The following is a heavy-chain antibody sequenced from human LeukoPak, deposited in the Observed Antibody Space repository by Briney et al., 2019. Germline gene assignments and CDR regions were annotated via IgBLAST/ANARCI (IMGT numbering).Heavy chain of an antibody. D-gene: IGHD3-3*01. CDR1: GYTFTSYG. V-gene: IGHV1-18*01. Sequence: GASVKVSCKASGYTFTSYGISWVRQAPGQGLEWMGWISAYNGNTNYAQKLQGRVTMTTDTSTSTAYMELRSLRSDDTAVYYCARGDWRAYYDFRSGYYLSAYMDVWGKGTTVTVSS. CDR3: ARGDWRAYYDFRSGYYLSAYMDV. CDR2: ISAYNGNT. J-gene: IGHJ6*03.